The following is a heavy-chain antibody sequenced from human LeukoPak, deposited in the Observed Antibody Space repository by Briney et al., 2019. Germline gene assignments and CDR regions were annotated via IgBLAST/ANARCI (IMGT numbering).Heavy chain of an antibody. J-gene: IGHJ5*02. Sequence: SVKVSSKTSGGTLSSYTLSWVRQAPGQGLEWRGGIIPGFGRATYAQKFQGRVTITADESTSTAYMELTSLRSEDTAVYYCARGQQLVLLNWFHTWGQGTLVTVSS. CDR1: GGTLSSYT. CDR2: IIPGFGRA. CDR3: ARGQQLVLLNWFHT. D-gene: IGHD6-13*01. V-gene: IGHV1-69*13.